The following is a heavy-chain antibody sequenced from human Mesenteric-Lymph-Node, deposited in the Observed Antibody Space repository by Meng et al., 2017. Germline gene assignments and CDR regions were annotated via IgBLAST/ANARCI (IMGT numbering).Heavy chain of an antibody. CDR2: IYPGDSDT. CDR1: GYSFTSYW. Sequence: KVSCKGSGYSFTSYWIGWVRQMPGKGLEWMGIIYPGDSDTRYSPSFQGQVTISADKSISTAYLQWSSLKALDTAMYYCARRPYDILTGYEYYYGMDVWGQGITVTVSS. J-gene: IGHJ6*02. V-gene: IGHV5-51*01. D-gene: IGHD3-9*01. CDR3: ARRPYDILTGYEYYYGMDV.